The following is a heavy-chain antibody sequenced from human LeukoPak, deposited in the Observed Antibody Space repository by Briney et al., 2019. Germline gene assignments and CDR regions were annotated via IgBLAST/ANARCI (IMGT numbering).Heavy chain of an antibody. V-gene: IGHV4-4*07. D-gene: IGHD2-21*02. CDR2: IYTSGSTINNPSLKNT. J-gene: IGHJ3*02. Sequence: NSSETLSLTCTVSGGSISSYYWSWIRQPAGKGLEWIGRIYTSGSTINNPSLKNTNYNPSLKSRLTMSVDRSKNQFSLKMTSVTATDTAMYYCARDTALWTFDIWGQGTMVTVSS. CDR1: GGSISSYY. CDR3: ARDTALWTFDI.